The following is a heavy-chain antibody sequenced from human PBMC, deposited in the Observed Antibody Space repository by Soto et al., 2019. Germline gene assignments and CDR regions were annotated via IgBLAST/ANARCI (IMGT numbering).Heavy chain of an antibody. CDR2: IIPILGIA. CDR1: GGTFSSYT. D-gene: IGHD4-17*01. Sequence: QVQLVQSGAAVKKPGSSVKVSCKASGGTFSSYTISWLRQAPGRGLEWMGRIIPILGIANYAQKFQGRVPITADKSTSTDDMELSSLGPSDTAVYYCARAGDYRLDAFDIWGQGTMVTVSS. J-gene: IGHJ3*02. V-gene: IGHV1-69*02. CDR3: ARAGDYRLDAFDI.